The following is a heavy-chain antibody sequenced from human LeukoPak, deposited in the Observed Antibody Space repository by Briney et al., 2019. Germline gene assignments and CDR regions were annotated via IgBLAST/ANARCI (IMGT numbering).Heavy chain of an antibody. D-gene: IGHD3-10*01. CDR3: VKVAKYYYGSETYYFFEH. V-gene: IGHV3-30*18. Sequence: GGSLRLSCAASGFTFDDYAMHWVRQAPGKGLECLALLSSDGTNDYYADSVKGRFTISRDNAKNSLDLQMNSLRVEDTGIYYCVKVAKYYYGSETYYFFEHWGQGTPVTASS. CDR2: LSSDGTND. J-gene: IGHJ4*02. CDR1: GFTFDDYA.